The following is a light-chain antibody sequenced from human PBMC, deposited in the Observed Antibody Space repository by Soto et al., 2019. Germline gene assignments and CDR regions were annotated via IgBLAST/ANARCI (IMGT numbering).Light chain of an antibody. Sequence: EIVLTQSPGTLSLSPGERATLSCRASQSVSSNLAWYRQTPGQAPRLLIYGASTRATDTPARFSGSGSGTDFTLTISRVEPADLAVYYCQQYGSSFATFGQGTQVE. CDR2: GAS. V-gene: IGKV3-20*01. CDR3: QQYGSSFAT. CDR1: QSVSSN. J-gene: IGKJ1*01.